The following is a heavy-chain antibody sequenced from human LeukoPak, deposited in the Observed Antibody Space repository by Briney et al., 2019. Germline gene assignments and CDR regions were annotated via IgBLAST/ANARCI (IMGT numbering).Heavy chain of an antibody. D-gene: IGHD2-15*01. Sequence: GGSLRLSCAASGFTFSSFAMTWVRQAPGQGLEWVSTISDSGGSTYYADAVKGRFTISRDNSKDTLYAQMNGLRAEDAAVYYCAKSHSVAQRGYFDYWGQGTLVTVSS. J-gene: IGHJ4*02. CDR3: AKSHSVAQRGYFDY. CDR1: GFTFSSFA. V-gene: IGHV3-23*01. CDR2: ISDSGGST.